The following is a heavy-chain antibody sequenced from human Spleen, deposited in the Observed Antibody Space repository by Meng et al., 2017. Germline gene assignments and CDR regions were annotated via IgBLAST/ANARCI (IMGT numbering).Heavy chain of an antibody. CDR3: ASGRGSYRFFDY. J-gene: IGHJ4*02. D-gene: IGHD1-26*01. CDR2: IYYSGST. Sequence: HGPLQASGPGLAKPSATLSLTCPVSGGSISSYYWSWIRQPPGKGLEWIGYIYYSGSTNYNPSLKSRVTISVDTSKNQFSLKLSSVTAADTAVYYCASGRGSYRFFDYWGQGTLVTVSS. V-gene: IGHV4-59*12. CDR1: GGSISSYY.